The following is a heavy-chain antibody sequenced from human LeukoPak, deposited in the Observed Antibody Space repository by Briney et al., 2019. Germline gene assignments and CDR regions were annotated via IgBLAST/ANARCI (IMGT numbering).Heavy chain of an antibody. Sequence: GGSLRLSCAASGFTFSSYSMNWVRQAPGKGLEWVSSISSSSSYIYYADSVKGRFTISRDNAKNSLYLQMNSLRAEDTAVYYCARVVAAAGSDYWGQGTLVTVSS. J-gene: IGHJ4*02. CDR2: ISSSSSYI. CDR3: ARVVAAAGSDY. V-gene: IGHV3-21*01. CDR1: GFTFSSYS. D-gene: IGHD6-13*01.